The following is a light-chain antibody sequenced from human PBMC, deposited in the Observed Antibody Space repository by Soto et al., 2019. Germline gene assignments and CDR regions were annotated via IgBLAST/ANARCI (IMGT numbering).Light chain of an antibody. J-gene: IGLJ1*01. CDR3: ISYTGSSTSYV. CDR2: GVS. CDR1: RSDIGSYNY. Sequence: QSALTQPASVPGSPGQSITISCSGTRSDIGSYNYVAWYQRFPGKTPKILIYGVSNRPSGVSSRFSGSKSGNTASLTISGLQAEDEADYYCISYTGSSTSYVFGSGTKVTVL. V-gene: IGLV2-14*01.